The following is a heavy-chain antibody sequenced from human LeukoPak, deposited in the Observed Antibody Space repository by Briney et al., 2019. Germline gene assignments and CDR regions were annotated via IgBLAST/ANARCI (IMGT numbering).Heavy chain of an antibody. V-gene: IGHV3-23*01. Sequence: ETLSLTCAVYGGSFSGYYWSWVRQAPGKGLEWVSAISGSGGSTYYADSVKGRFTISRDNSKNTLYLQMNSLRAEDTAVYYCAKRAVAGTSDYWGQGTLVTVSS. CDR3: AKRAVAGTSDY. J-gene: IGHJ4*02. D-gene: IGHD6-19*01. CDR1: GGSFSGYY. CDR2: ISGSGGST.